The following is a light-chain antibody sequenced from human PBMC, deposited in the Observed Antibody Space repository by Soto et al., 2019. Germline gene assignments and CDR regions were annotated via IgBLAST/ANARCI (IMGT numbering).Light chain of an antibody. J-gene: IGLJ2*01. V-gene: IGLV2-14*01. CDR1: SSDVGSYNS. CDR2: DVS. Sequence: QSALTQPASVSGSPGQSITISCTGTSSDVGSYNSVSGYQQHPGKAPKVMIYDVSNRPSGVSNRFSGSKSGNTASLTISGLQAEDEADYYCGSYTSSSTLVFGGGTKLTVL. CDR3: GSYTSSSTLV.